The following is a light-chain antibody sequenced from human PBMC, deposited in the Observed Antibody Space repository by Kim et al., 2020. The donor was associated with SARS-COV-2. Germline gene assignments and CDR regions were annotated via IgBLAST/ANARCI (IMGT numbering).Light chain of an antibody. Sequence: ASVGDGVTITCRASQDVAIWFGRYLHKPGKVPTLLVYAASALKSGVPSRFSGRRSETDFTLTISNLQPEEVATYYCQKYDSAPWTFGQGTTVDIK. CDR3: QKYDSAPWT. CDR1: QDVAIW. V-gene: IGKV1-27*01. J-gene: IGKJ1*01. CDR2: AAS.